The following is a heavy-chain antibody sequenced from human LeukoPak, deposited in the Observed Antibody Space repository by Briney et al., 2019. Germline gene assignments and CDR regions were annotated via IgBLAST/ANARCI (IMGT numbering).Heavy chain of an antibody. CDR3: ARRGGGDYFDVFDI. V-gene: IGHV3-74*01. Sequence: GGSLRLSCAASGFSLSSYWMHWVRQAPGKGLVWVSRINSDGSTTNYADSVKGRFTISRDNAKETLYLQMNSLRAEDTAVYYCARRGGGDYFDVFDIRGQGTMVTVSS. J-gene: IGHJ3*02. CDR2: INSDGSTT. D-gene: IGHD3-16*01. CDR1: GFSLSSYW.